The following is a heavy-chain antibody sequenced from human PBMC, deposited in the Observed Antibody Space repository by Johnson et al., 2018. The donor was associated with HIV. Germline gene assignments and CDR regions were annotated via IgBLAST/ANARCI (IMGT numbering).Heavy chain of an antibody. CDR2: IPYDGRTK. J-gene: IGHJ3*01. Sequence: QVQLVESGGGVVQPGGSLRPSCPASGFTFSSHGMHWVRQAPGKALAWVAVIPYDGRTKDYADSAKGRLTYSRDNAKNSLYLQMNSLRAGDTAVYYCAREGGSCSGGWCLDALDFWGQGTTVTVSS. CDR3: AREGGSCSGGWCLDALDF. D-gene: IGHD2-15*01. CDR1: GFTFSSHG. V-gene: IGHV3-30*03.